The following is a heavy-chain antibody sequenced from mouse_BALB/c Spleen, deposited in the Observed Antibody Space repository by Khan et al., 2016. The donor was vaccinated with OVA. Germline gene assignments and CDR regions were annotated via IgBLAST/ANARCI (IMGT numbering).Heavy chain of an antibody. D-gene: IGHD2-4*01. CDR1: GYSFTSYW. Sequence: VQLQQSGTVLARPGASVKMSCKASGYSFTSYWMHWVKQRPGQGLEWIGASYPGNSDTRYNQKFKGKATLTAVTSASTAYMELSSLTDEDSAVYYCTRSYDSYYFDYWGQGTTLTVSS. V-gene: IGHV1-5*01. CDR3: TRSYDSYYFDY. CDR2: SYPGNSDT. J-gene: IGHJ2*01.